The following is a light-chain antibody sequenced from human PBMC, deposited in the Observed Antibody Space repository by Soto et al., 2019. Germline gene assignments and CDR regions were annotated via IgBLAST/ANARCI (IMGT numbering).Light chain of an antibody. J-gene: IGKJ5*01. Sequence: EILMTQSPATLSVSPGARATLYCRASQTVSSRLAWYQQKPGQAPRLLIYDASERATGIPARFSGTGSGTEFTLTISSLQSEDFAVYYCQQFHNWPTITFYQGTRLEIK. CDR2: DAS. V-gene: IGKV3D-15*01. CDR1: QTVSSR. CDR3: QQFHNWPTIT.